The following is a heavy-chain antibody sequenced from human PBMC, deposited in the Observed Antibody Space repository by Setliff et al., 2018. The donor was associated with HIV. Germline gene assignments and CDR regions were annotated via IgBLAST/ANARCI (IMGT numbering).Heavy chain of an antibody. CDR2: INDSGDT. Sequence: SETLSLTCGLYGGPLSGYCWTWIRQSPEKGLEWIGEINDSGDTKYNPSLMSRLSMSVERSKNEFSLKVTSLTAADTAVYFCTRGPTRRYPGSTVYGLWGQGTPVTVSS. J-gene: IGHJ1*01. D-gene: IGHD1-26*01. CDR3: TRGPTRRYPGSTVYGL. CDR1: GGPLSGYC. V-gene: IGHV4-34*01.